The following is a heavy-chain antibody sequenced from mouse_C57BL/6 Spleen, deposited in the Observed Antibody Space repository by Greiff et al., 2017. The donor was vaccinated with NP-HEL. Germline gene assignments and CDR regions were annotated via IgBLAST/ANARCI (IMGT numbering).Heavy chain of an antibody. CDR2: IWWDDDK. Sequence: QVTLKESGPGILQPSQTLSLTCSFSGFSLSTFGMGVGWIRQPSGKGLEWLAHIWWDDDKYYNPALKSRLTISKDTSKNQVFLKIANVDTADTATYYCARMNRQFITTVVATSDWYFDVWGTGTTVTVSS. CDR1: GFSLSTFGMG. CDR3: ARMNRQFITTVVATSDWYFDV. D-gene: IGHD1-1*01. J-gene: IGHJ1*03. V-gene: IGHV8-8*01.